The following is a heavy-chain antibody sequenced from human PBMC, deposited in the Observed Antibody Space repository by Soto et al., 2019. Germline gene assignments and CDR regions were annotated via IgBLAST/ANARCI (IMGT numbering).Heavy chain of an antibody. Sequence: GASVKVSCKASGYTFTSYGISWVRQAPGQGLEWMGWISAYNGNTNYAQKLQGRVTMTTDTSASTAYMELSSLRSEDTAVYYCARDVYSSGWYDLEGKRFDYWGQGTLVTVSS. CDR2: ISAYNGNT. D-gene: IGHD6-19*01. CDR3: ARDVYSSGWYDLEGKRFDY. CDR1: GYTFTSYG. J-gene: IGHJ4*02. V-gene: IGHV1-18*01.